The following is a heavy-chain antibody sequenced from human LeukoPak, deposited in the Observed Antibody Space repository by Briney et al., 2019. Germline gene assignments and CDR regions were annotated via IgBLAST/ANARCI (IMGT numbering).Heavy chain of an antibody. CDR1: GGSISSYF. CDR3: ARDRSSLVRGKTFRNWFDP. D-gene: IGHD3-10*01. J-gene: IGHJ5*02. Sequence: SETLSLTCTVSGGSISSYFWSWIRQPPGKGLEWIGYIYYSGSTNYNPSLKSRLTISVDPSKNQFSLKLSSVTAADTAVYYCARDRSSLVRGKTFRNWFDPWGQGTLVTVSS. V-gene: IGHV4-59*01. CDR2: IYYSGST.